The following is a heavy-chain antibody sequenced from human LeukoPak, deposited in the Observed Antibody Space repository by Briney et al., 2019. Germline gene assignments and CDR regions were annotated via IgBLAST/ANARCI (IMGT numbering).Heavy chain of an antibody. J-gene: IGHJ3*02. CDR2: ISAYNGNT. CDR1: GYTFTSYG. D-gene: IGHD4-17*01. Sequence: ASVKFSCKASGYTFTSYGISWVRQAPGQGLEWMGWISAYNGNTNYAQKLQGRVTMTTDTSTSTAYMELRSLRSDDTAVYYCARVGSADYGDYRGAFDIWGQGTMVTVSS. CDR3: ARVGSADYGDYRGAFDI. V-gene: IGHV1-18*04.